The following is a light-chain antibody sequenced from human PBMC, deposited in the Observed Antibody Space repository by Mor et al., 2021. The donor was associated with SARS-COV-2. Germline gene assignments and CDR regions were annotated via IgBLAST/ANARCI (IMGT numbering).Light chain of an antibody. CDR2: GAS. J-gene: IGKJ1*01. CDR1: QGVSTN. V-gene: IGKV3-15*01. Sequence: LSCRASQGVSTNLAGYQQKPGQAPRLLIYGASTRATGIPARFSGSGSGTEFILTISSLQSEDVAVYYCQQYYSTPWPFGQGTKVEIK. CDR3: QQYYSTPWP.